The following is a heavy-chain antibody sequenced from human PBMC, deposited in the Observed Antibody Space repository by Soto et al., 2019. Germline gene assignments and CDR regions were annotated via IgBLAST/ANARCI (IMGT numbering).Heavy chain of an antibody. V-gene: IGHV4-34*01. CDR3: AKGPLAGYYDTWSFYSCLP. J-gene: IGHJ5*02. CDR2: INHSGSV. Sequence: PSETLSLTCAVYGGSFHGYYWSWIRQPPGKGLEWIGEINHSGSVNFNPTFKSRVSISVDTSKNQMSLQLSSGSAADTAVYYCAKGPLAGYYDTWSFYSCLPWGRGTLVTVSS. CDR1: GGSFHGYY. D-gene: IGHD3-10*01.